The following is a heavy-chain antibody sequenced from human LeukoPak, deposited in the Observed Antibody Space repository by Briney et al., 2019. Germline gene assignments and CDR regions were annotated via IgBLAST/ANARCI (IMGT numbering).Heavy chain of an antibody. V-gene: IGHV3-7*01. D-gene: IGHD3-16*01. Sequence: GGSLRLSCVASGFTVDTYWMSWVRQAPGKGLDWVAHIKEDGTRKYYVDSVRGRFTIPRDNAKNSLFLQMNSLRVGDTAVFYCVAWGSLVVWGQGTLVTVSS. CDR3: VAWGSLVV. CDR2: IKEDGTRK. J-gene: IGHJ4*02. CDR1: GFTVDTYW.